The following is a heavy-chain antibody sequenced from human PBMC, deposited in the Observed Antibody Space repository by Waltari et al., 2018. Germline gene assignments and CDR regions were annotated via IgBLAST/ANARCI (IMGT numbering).Heavy chain of an antibody. CDR3: TTLARGESGDY. V-gene: IGHV3-7*01. Sequence: EVRLVESGGGLVQPGGSLRLSCAASGCTFNTYWMKWIRQAPGKGLEWVANINPDGSQKFYVDSVKGRFTVSRDNAQNSLYLQMNNLRAEDTAVYYCTTLARGESGDYWGQGTLVTVSS. D-gene: IGHD3-10*01. CDR1: GCTFNTYW. CDR2: INPDGSQK. J-gene: IGHJ4*02.